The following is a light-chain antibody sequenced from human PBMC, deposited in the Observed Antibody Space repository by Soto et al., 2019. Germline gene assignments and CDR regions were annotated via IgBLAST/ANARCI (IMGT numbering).Light chain of an antibody. CDR3: QPSYSAPPS. J-gene: IGKJ2*01. CDR1: QNIDNF. V-gene: IGKV1-39*01. CDR2: AAS. Sequence: DIQMTQSPSSLSASVGDRVTITCRASQNIDNFLNWYQWRPGKAPRFLIFAASSLQSGVSSRFSGSESETDFPLTIINPHPDDFATYNCQPSYSAPPSFGQGTKLETK.